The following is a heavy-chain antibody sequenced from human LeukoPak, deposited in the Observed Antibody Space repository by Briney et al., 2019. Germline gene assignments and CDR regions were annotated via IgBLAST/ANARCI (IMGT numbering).Heavy chain of an antibody. V-gene: IGHV4-39*07. J-gene: IGHJ4*02. Sequence: PSETLSLTCTVSGGSISSSSYYWGWIRQPPGKGLEWIGEINHSGSTNYNPSLKSRVTISVDTSKNQFSLKLSSVTAADTAVYYCARTPDGDAFDYWGQGTLVTVSS. CDR2: INHSGST. CDR1: GGSISSSSYY. CDR3: ARTPDGDAFDY. D-gene: IGHD4-17*01.